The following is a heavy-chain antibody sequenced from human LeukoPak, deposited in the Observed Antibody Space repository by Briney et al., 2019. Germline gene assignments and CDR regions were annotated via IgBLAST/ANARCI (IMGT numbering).Heavy chain of an antibody. CDR1: GYSFTTYW. V-gene: IGHV5-51*01. Sequence: GESLKISCKGSGYSFTTYWIGWVRQMPGKGLDWMGIIYPHDSDTRYSPSFQGQVTISADKSITTAYLQWSSLKASDTAMYYCVRRQDTASFDFWGQGTLVTVSS. CDR3: VRRQDTASFDF. J-gene: IGHJ4*02. CDR2: IYPHDSDT.